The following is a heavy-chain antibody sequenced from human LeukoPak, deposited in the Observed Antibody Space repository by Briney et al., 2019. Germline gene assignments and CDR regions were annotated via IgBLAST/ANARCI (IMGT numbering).Heavy chain of an antibody. CDR1: GFTFNSDW. CDR2: IKEDGSEK. V-gene: IGHV3-7*01. CDR3: ARVGYYSDSSGYPRDY. Sequence: GSLRLSCAASGFTFNSDWMSWVRQAPGKGLDWVANIKEDGSEKYYVDSEEGRFTISRDNAKNSLFLQMSSLRAEDTAVYYCARVGYYSDSSGYPRDYWGQGTLVTVSS. J-gene: IGHJ4*02. D-gene: IGHD3-22*01.